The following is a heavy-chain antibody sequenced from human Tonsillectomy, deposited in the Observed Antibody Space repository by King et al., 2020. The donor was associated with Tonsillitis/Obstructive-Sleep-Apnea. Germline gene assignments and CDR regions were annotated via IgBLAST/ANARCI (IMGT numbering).Heavy chain of an antibody. Sequence: QLVQSGGGVVQPGRSLRLSCATSGFTFSNYAMHWVRQAPGKGLEWVAVISYDGSNNYYADSVKGRFTVSRDNSKNTLYLQMNSLRAEDTAVYYCARGSNYCSSTSCYTDLGYWGQGTLVTVSS. CDR3: ARGSNYCSSTSCYTDLGY. J-gene: IGHJ4*02. CDR1: GFTFSNYA. CDR2: ISYDGSNN. D-gene: IGHD2-2*02. V-gene: IGHV3-30*04.